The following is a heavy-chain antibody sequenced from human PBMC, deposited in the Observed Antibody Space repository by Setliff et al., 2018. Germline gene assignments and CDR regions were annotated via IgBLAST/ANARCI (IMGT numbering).Heavy chain of an antibody. V-gene: IGHV4-38-2*01. J-gene: IGHJ3*02. Sequence: PSETLSLTCAVSGYSISSDYYWGWIRQPPGKGLEWIGSMYHSGSTYYNPSLKSRVTISVDTSKNQFSLKLNYVTAADTAVYYCARALGYCSRTSCYADAFDIWGQGTMVTFAS. CDR3: ARALGYCSRTSCYADAFDI. D-gene: IGHD2-2*01. CDR1: GYSISSDYY. CDR2: MYHSGST.